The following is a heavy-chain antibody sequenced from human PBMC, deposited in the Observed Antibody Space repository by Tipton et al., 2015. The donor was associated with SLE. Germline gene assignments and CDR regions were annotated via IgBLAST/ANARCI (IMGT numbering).Heavy chain of an antibody. Sequence: SLRLSCAASGFTFSSYDMHWVRQATGKGLEWVSAIGTAGDPYYPGSVKGRFTISRENAKNSLYLQMNSLRAEDTAVYYCARDHQGAAAGRGFDYWGQGTLVTVSS. V-gene: IGHV3-13*05. J-gene: IGHJ4*02. CDR1: GFTFSSYD. CDR3: ARDHQGAAAGRGFDY. D-gene: IGHD6-13*01. CDR2: IGTAGDP.